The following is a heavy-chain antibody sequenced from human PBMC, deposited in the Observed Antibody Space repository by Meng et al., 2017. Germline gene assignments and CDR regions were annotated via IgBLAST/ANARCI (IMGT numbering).Heavy chain of an antibody. CDR3: AKGGYSSGWYPAYFAY. J-gene: IGHJ4*01. V-gene: IGHV3-9*01. D-gene: IGHD6-19*01. CDR1: GFTFDDYA. CDR2: ISWNSGSI. Sequence: SLKISCAASGFTFDDYAMHWVRQAPGKGLEWVSGISWNSGSIGYADSVKGRFTISRDNAKNSLYLQMNSLRAEDTALYYCAKGGYSSGWYPAYFAYWGHGNLV.